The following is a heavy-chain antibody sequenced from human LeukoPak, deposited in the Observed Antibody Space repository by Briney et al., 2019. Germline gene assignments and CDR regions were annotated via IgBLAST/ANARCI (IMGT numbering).Heavy chain of an antibody. J-gene: IGHJ5*02. CDR3: ARGVRGNFPSNWFDP. D-gene: IGHD1-26*01. V-gene: IGHV1-8*01. CDR1: VYTFSNYD. Sequence: ASVTVSYMPSVYTFSNYDINWVRHATGQGLEWIGRMNPENGDAQYAQRFQGRVTMPRDTSISTAYMELSSLRSEDTALYYCARGVRGNFPSNWFDPWGQGTQVTVSS. CDR2: MNPENGDA.